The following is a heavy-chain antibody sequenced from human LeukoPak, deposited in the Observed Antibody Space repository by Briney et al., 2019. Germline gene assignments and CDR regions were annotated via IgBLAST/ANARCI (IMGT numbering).Heavy chain of an antibody. CDR2: LYTGGGT. CDR1: GFSVRTTY. D-gene: IGHD4-23*01. V-gene: IGHV3-53*01. Sequence: GGSLRLSCAASGFSVRTTYMSWVRQAPGKGLEWVSVLYTGGGTDHADSVKGRFTISRDNSKNTLSLQMNSLRAEDTAVYYCAKGSARRWFWYFDYWGQGTLVTVSS. CDR3: AKGSARRWFWYFDY. J-gene: IGHJ4*02.